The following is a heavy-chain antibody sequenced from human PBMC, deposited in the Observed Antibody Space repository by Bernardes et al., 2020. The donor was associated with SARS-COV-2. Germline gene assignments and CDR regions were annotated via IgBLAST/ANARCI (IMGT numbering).Heavy chain of an antibody. Sequence: SVKVSCEASGTTFTSSAVQWVRQARGQRLEWMGCIDVDGGGTNYAQKFQGRVTITWDVSTRTAYMDLSSLRSEDTAVYYCAAGPNWFDHWGQGTTVTVSS. CDR2: IDVDGGGT. J-gene: IGHJ5*02. CDR1: GTTFTSSA. CDR3: AAGPNWFDH. V-gene: IGHV1-58*01.